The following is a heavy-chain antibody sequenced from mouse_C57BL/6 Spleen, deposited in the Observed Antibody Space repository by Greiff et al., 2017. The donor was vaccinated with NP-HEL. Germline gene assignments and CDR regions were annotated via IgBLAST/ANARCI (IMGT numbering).Heavy chain of an antibody. CDR1: GFSLTSYG. Sequence: VQLQESGPGLVQPSQSLSITCTVSGFSLTSYGVHWVRQSPGKGLEWLGVIWSGGSTDYNAAFISRLSISKDNSKSQVFFKMNSLQADDTAIYYCARDRNWDDGAWFAYWGQGTLVTVSA. D-gene: IGHD4-1*01. J-gene: IGHJ3*01. V-gene: IGHV2-2*01. CDR3: ARDRNWDDGAWFAY. CDR2: IWSGGST.